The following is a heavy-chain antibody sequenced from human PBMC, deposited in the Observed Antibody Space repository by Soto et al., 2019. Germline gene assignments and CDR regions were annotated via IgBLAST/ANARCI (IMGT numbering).Heavy chain of an antibody. Sequence: SETLSLTCTVSGGSISSYYWSWIRQPPGKGLEWIGYIYYSGSTNYNPSLKSRVTLSVDTSKNQFSLKLSSVTAADTAVYYCARNGVAATPFVSHSFDYWGQGTLVTVSS. D-gene: IGHD2-15*01. J-gene: IGHJ4*02. CDR3: ARNGVAATPFVSHSFDY. V-gene: IGHV4-59*01. CDR1: GGSISSYY. CDR2: IYYSGST.